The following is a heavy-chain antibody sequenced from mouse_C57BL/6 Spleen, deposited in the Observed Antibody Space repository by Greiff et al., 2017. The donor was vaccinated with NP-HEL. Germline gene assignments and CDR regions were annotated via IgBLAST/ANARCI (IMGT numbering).Heavy chain of an antibody. J-gene: IGHJ4*01. CDR3: ARSGYYGSSHDAMDY. CDR2: IYPGDGDT. V-gene: IGHV1-82*01. CDR1: GYAFSSSW. Sequence: QVQLKESGPELVKPGASVKISCKASGYAFSSSWMNWVKQRPGKGLEWIGRIYPGDGDTNYNGKFKGKATLTADKSSSTAYMQLSSLTSEDSAVYFCARSGYYGSSHDAMDYWGQGTSVTVSS. D-gene: IGHD1-1*01.